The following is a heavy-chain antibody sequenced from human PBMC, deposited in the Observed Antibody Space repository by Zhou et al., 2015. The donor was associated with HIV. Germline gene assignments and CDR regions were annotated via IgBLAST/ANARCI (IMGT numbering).Heavy chain of an antibody. CDR1: GGTFSTSS. V-gene: IGHV1-69*11. CDR3: ATGSSGTLIVAGAFDI. D-gene: IGHD3-22*01. J-gene: IGHJ3*02. CDR2: IIPILGAP. Sequence: QVQVVQSGAEVKKPGSSVKVSCQASGGTFSTSSINWVRQAPGQGLEWMGKIIPILGAPNNAQKFQDRVTITADEITSTAYMELGSLKSEDTAVYYCATGSSGTLIVAGAFDIWGQGTMLTVSS.